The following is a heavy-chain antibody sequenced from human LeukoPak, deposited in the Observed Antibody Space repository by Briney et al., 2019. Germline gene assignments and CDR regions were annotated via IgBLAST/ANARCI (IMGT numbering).Heavy chain of an antibody. D-gene: IGHD2-2*01. V-gene: IGHV4-59*08. CDR2: IYYSGST. J-gene: IGHJ5*02. CDR3: ARLVVVPAAPFDP. CDR1: GGSISSYY. Sequence: PSETLSLTCTVSGGSISSYYWSWIRQPPGKGLEGIGYIYYSGSTNYNPSLKSRVTMSVDTSKNQFSLKLSSVTAADTAVYCCARLVVVPAAPFDPWGQGTLVTVSS.